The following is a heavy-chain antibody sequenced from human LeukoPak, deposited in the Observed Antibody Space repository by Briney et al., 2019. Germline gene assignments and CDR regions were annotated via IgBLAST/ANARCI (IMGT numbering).Heavy chain of an antibody. CDR2: INPYNGNT. CDR1: GYSFTSYG. CDR3: ARDRPIYDYVWGSYGDY. J-gene: IGHJ4*02. Sequence: GASVKVSCKASGYSFTSYGISWVRQAPGQGLEWMGWINPYNGNTNYRQKLQGRVTMTTDTSTNTAYMELRSLRSDDTAVYYCARDRPIYDYVWGSYGDYWGQGTLVTVSS. D-gene: IGHD3-16*01. V-gene: IGHV1-18*01.